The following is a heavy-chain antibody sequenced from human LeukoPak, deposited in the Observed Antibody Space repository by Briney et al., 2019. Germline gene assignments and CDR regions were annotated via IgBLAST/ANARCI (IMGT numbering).Heavy chain of an antibody. J-gene: IGHJ4*02. V-gene: IGHV4-59*01. CDR3: ARESFQVRYYDSSGYYNYYFDY. Sequence: SETLSLTCTVSGGSISSYYWSWIRQPPGKGLEWIGYIYYSGSTNYNPSLKSRVTISADTSKNQFSLKLSSVTAADTAVYYCARESFQVRYYDSSGYYNYYFDYWGQGTLVTVSS. CDR2: IYYSGST. D-gene: IGHD3-22*01. CDR1: GGSISSYY.